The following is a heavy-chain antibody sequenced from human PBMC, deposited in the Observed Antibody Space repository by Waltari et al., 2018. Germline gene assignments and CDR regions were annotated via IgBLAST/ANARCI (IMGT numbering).Heavy chain of an antibody. CDR1: GYSISRSDYF. Sequence: QLQLQESGPGLVKPSETLSLSCPVSGYSISRSDYFWGWIRQPPGKGLEWIGSVDDSGNSYYNPSLKSRVDISTDTSKNQLSLRLTSVTAADSAVYHCARQRPAALVAWFDSWGQGTPVIVSS. CDR2: VDDSGNS. D-gene: IGHD2-2*01. J-gene: IGHJ5*01. V-gene: IGHV4-39*07. CDR3: ARQRPAALVAWFDS.